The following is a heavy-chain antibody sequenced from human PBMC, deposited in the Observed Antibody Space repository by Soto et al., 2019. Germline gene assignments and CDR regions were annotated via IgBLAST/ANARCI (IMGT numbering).Heavy chain of an antibody. CDR3: AKELPDIVEVSAAMKV. CDR1: GFTFSSYA. V-gene: IGHV3-23*01. J-gene: IGHJ4*01. Sequence: PGGSLRLSCAASGFTFSSYAMSWVRQAQGKGQEWVSAISGSGGSTYYADSVKGRFTISRDNSKNTLYLQMNSLRAEDTAVYYCAKELPDIVEVSAAMKVWGHGTPVTVSS. D-gene: IGHD2-2*01. CDR2: ISGSGGST.